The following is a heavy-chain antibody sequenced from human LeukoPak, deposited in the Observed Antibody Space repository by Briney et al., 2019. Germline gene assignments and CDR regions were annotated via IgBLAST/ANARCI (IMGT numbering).Heavy chain of an antibody. V-gene: IGHV3-7*01. CDR1: GFTFSTYR. Sequence: PGGSLRLSCAASGFTFSTYRMSWVRQAPGKGLEWVANIKQDGSEKHYVDSVKGRFTISRDNAKNSLYLQLNSLRAEDTAVYYCVRLYDDYTNGHFDSWGQGTLVTVSS. CDR3: VRLYDDYTNGHFDS. J-gene: IGHJ4*02. CDR2: IKQDGSEK. D-gene: IGHD4-11*01.